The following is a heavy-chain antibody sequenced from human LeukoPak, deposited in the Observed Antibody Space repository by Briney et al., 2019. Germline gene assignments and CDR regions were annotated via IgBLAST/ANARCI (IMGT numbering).Heavy chain of an antibody. CDR2: ISGSGGHT. D-gene: IGHD6-6*01. Sequence: GGSLRLSCVASGFTFSSYAVGWVRQAPGKGLEWGSSISGSGGHTYYVDSVKGRFTISRDSSKNTLYLQMNSLRAEDTAVYYCAKDLSSSHVSEYFDYWGQGTLVTVSS. J-gene: IGHJ4*02. CDR3: AKDLSSSHVSEYFDY. CDR1: GFTFSSYA. V-gene: IGHV3-23*01.